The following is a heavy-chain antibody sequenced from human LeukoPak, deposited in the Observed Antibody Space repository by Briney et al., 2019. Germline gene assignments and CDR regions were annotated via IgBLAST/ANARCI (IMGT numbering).Heavy chain of an antibody. V-gene: IGHV1-2*02. CDR3: ARDITMVRGVMTWFDP. CDR2: INPNSGGT. CDR1: GYTFTGYY. J-gene: IGHJ5*02. Sequence: ASVKVSCKASGYTFTGYYMHWVRQAPGQGLEWMGWINPNSGGTNYAQKFQGRVTMTRDTSISTAYIELSRLRSDDTAVYYCARDITMVRGVMTWFDPWGQGTLVTVSS. D-gene: IGHD3-10*01.